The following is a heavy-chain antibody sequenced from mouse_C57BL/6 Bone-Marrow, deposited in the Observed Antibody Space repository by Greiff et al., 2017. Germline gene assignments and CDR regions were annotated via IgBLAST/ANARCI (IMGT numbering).Heavy chain of an antibody. J-gene: IGHJ4*01. CDR3: ASWDALYYAMDD. CDR1: GYTFTSYT. V-gene: IGHV1-4*01. D-gene: IGHD4-1*01. Sequence: QVQLQQSGAELARPGASVKMSCKASGYTFTSYTMHWVKQRPGQGLEWIGYINPSSGYTTYNQKFKDKATLTADKSSSTAYMQLSSLTSEDSAVYYCASWDALYYAMDDWGQGTSVTVSS. CDR2: INPSSGYT.